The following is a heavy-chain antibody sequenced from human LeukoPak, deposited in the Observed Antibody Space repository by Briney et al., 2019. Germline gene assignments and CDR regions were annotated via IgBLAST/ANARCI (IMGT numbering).Heavy chain of an antibody. CDR2: IYYSGST. Sequence: SETLSLTCTVSGGSISSYYWIWIRQPPGKGMEWNGYIYYSGSTNYNPSLKSRVTISVDTSKNQFSLKLSSVTAADTAVYYCARVGWELGYFDYWGQGTLVTVSS. D-gene: IGHD1-26*01. V-gene: IGHV4-59*01. CDR3: ARVGWELGYFDY. CDR1: GGSISSYY. J-gene: IGHJ4*02.